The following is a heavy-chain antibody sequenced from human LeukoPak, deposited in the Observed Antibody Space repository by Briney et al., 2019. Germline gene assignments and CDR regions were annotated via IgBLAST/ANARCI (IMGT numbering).Heavy chain of an antibody. CDR1: GFTFSSYG. CDR2: IRYDGSNK. V-gene: IGHV3-30*02. Sequence: GGSLRLSCAASGFTFSSYGMHWVRQAPGKGLEWVAFIRYDGSNKYYADSVKGRFTISRDNAKNSLYLQMNSLRAEDTAVYYCARRGDCCNDAFDIWGQGTMVTVSS. J-gene: IGHJ3*02. CDR3: ARRGDCCNDAFDI. D-gene: IGHD2-21*02.